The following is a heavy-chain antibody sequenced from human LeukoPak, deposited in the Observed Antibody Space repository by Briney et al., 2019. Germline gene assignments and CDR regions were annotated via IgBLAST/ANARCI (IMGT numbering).Heavy chain of an antibody. CDR2: MNPNSGNT. V-gene: IGHV1-8*01. Sequence: ASVNVSCKASGYTFTSCDINGVRQASGRGLEWMGWMNPNSGNTGYGQSFPGRITMTRDISIGTAYMELSNLTSEDTAIYYCTRGSSGRRDNWGQGTLVTVSA. D-gene: IGHD6-19*01. CDR3: TRGSSGRRDN. J-gene: IGHJ4*02. CDR1: GYTFTSCD.